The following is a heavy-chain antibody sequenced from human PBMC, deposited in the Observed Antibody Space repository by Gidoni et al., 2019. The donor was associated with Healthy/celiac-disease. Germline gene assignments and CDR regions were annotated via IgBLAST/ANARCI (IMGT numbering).Heavy chain of an antibody. Sequence: EVQLEQPGAEVKTPGETLKISCKGSGYSLTSYWIGWVSQMPGKGLEWMGIIDPGDSDTRYGPSFQGQVTISADKSISTAYLQWSSLKASDTAMYYCARWYSSGWYSCYWGQGTLVTVSS. CDR1: GYSLTSYW. J-gene: IGHJ4*02. CDR3: ARWYSSGWYSCY. CDR2: IDPGDSDT. V-gene: IGHV5-51*01. D-gene: IGHD6-19*01.